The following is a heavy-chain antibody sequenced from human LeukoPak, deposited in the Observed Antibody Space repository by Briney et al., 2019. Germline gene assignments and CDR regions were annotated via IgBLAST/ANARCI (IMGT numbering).Heavy chain of an antibody. CDR1: GGSISSYY. D-gene: IGHD3-10*01. V-gene: IGHV4-59*01. J-gene: IGHJ5*02. CDR2: IYYSGST. CDR3: ARGGYYGSGNDFRFDP. Sequence: ESSETLSLTCTVSGGSISSYYWSWTRQPPGKGLEWIGYIYYSGSTNYKPSLKSRVTISVDTSKNQFSLKLSSVTAADTAVYYCARGGYYGSGNDFRFDPWGQGTLVTVSS.